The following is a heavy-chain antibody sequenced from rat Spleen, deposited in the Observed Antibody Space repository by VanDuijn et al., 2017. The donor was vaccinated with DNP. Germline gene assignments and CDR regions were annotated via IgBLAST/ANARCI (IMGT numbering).Heavy chain of an antibody. CDR3: ARQIYDYFDY. J-gene: IGHJ2*01. V-gene: IGHV5-19*01. Sequence: EVKLVESGGGLVQPGRSLKLSCAASGFTFSNYGMHWIRQAPTKGLEWVASFSPSGGSTYYRDSVKGRFTISRDNAKSTLYLQMDSLRSEDTATYYCARQIYDYFDYWGQGVMVTVSS. CDR2: FSPSGGST. CDR1: GFTFSNYG.